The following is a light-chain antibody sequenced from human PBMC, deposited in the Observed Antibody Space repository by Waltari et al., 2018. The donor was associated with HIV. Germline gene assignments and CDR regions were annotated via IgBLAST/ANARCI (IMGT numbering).Light chain of an antibody. CDR3: QQYGRSPWT. CDR2: GAS. Sequence: EIVLTQSPGTLSLSPGERATLSCRASQSVTSSYLAWYQQKPGHSPRLLIYGASSRATGIPDRVSGSGSGTDFTLTISRLEPEDFAVYYCQQYGRSPWTFGQGTKVEIK. V-gene: IGKV3-20*01. J-gene: IGKJ1*01. CDR1: QSVTSSY.